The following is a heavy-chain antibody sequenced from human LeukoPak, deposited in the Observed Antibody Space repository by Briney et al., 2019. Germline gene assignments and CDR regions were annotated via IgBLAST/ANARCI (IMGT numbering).Heavy chain of an antibody. D-gene: IGHD2-2*01. CDR3: AGRRCSSTSCSKFDY. J-gene: IGHJ4*02. V-gene: IGHV3-64*02. CDR1: GSSFSSYA. Sequence: GGSLRLSCAASGSSFSSYAMHWVRQAPGKGLEYVSAISDDGSGTYYADTVKGRFTISRDNSKNTLYLQMGSLRADDMAVYFCAGRRCSSTSCSKFDYWGQGTLVTVSS. CDR2: ISDDGSGT.